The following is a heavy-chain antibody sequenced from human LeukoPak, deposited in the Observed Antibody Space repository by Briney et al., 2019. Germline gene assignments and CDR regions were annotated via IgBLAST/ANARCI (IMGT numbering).Heavy chain of an antibody. CDR1: GFTFSIYE. CDR3: ARGPSSGWYATYYFDY. CDR2: ISSSGSTI. D-gene: IGHD6-19*01. V-gene: IGHV3-48*03. J-gene: IGHJ4*02. Sequence: GGSLRLSCAASGFTFSIYEMNWVRQAPGKGLEWVSYISSSGSTIYYAESVKGRFTISRDNAKNSLYLQMNSLRAEDTAVYYCARGPSSGWYATYYFDYWGQGTLVTVSS.